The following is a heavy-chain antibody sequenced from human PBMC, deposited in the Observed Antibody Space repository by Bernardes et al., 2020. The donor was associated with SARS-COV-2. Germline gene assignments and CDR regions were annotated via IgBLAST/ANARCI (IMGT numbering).Heavy chain of an antibody. CDR2: MNPNSGNT. CDR3: ARGGLSAEAAAGHYYYYGMDV. J-gene: IGHJ6*02. D-gene: IGHD6-13*01. Sequence: ASVKVSCKASGYTFTSYDINWVRQATGQGLEWMGWMNPNSGNTGYAQKFQGRVTMTRNTSISTAYMELSSLRSEDTAVYYCARGGLSAEAAAGHYYYYGMDVWGQGTTVTVSS. CDR1: GYTFTSYD. V-gene: IGHV1-8*01.